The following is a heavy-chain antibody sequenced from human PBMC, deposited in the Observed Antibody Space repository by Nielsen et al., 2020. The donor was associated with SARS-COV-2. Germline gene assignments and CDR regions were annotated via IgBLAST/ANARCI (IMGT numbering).Heavy chain of an antibody. CDR2: ISAYNGNT. CDR3: ARLIAVAGIFGAFDI. D-gene: IGHD6-19*01. CDR1: GYTFTSYG. J-gene: IGHJ3*02. Sequence: ASVKVSCKASGYTFTSYGISWVRQAPGQGLEWMGWISAYNGNTNYAQKLQGRVTMTTDTSTSTAYMELRSLRSDDTAVYYCARLIAVAGIFGAFDIWGQGTMVTVSS. V-gene: IGHV1-18*01.